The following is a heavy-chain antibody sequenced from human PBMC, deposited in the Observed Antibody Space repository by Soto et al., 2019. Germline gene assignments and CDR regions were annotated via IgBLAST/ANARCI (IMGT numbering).Heavy chain of an antibody. D-gene: IGHD6-13*01. CDR3: ARKVIAAVALDY. CDR1: GGSISSSSYY. V-gene: IGHV4-39*01. CDR2: IYYSGST. J-gene: IGHJ4*02. Sequence: SETLSLTCTVSGGSISSSSYYWGWIRQPPGKGLEWIGSIYYSGSTYYNPSLKSRVTISVDTSKNQFSLKLSSVTAADTAVYYCARKVIAAVALDYWGQGTLVTVSS.